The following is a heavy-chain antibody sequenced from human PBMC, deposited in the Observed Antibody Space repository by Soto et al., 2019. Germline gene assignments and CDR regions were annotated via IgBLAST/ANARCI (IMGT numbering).Heavy chain of an antibody. J-gene: IGHJ4*02. CDR2: ISYDGSNQ. Sequence: PGGSLRLSCAASGFTFNIYGMHWVRQAQDKGLEWVALISYDGSNQYYADSVKDRFTISRDNSKNTLFLQMNSLRADDTAVYYCAKDQASGQGSFDSWGQGTLVTVSS. V-gene: IGHV3-30*18. CDR3: AKDQASGQGSFDS. CDR1: GFTFNIYG.